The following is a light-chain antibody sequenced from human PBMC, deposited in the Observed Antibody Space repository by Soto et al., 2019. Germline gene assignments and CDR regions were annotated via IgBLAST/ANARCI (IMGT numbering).Light chain of an antibody. Sequence: QSVLTQPASVSGSPGQSITISCTGTSSDVGDYNYVSWYQQRPGKAPKLMIYEVRNRPSGVSDRFSGSKSGNTASLTISGLQAEDEADYYCSSYTSSATLYVFGTGTKVT. CDR3: SSYTSSATLYV. V-gene: IGLV2-14*01. J-gene: IGLJ1*01. CDR1: SSDVGDYNY. CDR2: EVR.